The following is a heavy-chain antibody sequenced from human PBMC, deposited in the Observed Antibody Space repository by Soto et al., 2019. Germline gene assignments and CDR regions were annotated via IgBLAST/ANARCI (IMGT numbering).Heavy chain of an antibody. J-gene: IGHJ4*02. V-gene: IGHV1-2*02. Sequence: QLVQSGAEVKKPGASVKVSCKTSGPTFIAYYIHWVRQAPGQGLEWMGWIDPKSGGTTYEQKFLGRVTMTRDASINTASMELNRLPSDDTAVYYCARVSVDVPEWGQGTLLTVSS. D-gene: IGHD5-12*01. CDR3: ARVSVDVPE. CDR1: GPTFIAYY. CDR2: IDPKSGGT.